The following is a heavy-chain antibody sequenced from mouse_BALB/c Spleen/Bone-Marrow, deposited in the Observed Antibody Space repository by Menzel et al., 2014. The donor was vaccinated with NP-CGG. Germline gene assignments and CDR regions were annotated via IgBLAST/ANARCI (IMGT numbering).Heavy chain of an antibody. CDR2: ISNGGGST. J-gene: IGHJ3*01. D-gene: IGHD2-3*01. CDR1: GSTFSSYT. CDR3: ARRSYEGFAY. Sequence: DVKLVESGGNLVQPGGSLKLSCAASGSTFSSYTMSWVRQTPEKRLEWVAYISNGGGSTYYPDTVKGRFTISIDNATNTLYLQMSSLKSEDTAMYYCARRSYEGFAYWGQGTLVTVSA. V-gene: IGHV5-12-2*01.